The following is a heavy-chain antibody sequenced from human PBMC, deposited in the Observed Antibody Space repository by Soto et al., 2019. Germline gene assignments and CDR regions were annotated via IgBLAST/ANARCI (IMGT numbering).Heavy chain of an antibody. CDR1: GFTFSSYA. V-gene: IGHV3-30-3*01. Sequence: GGSLRLSCAASGFTFSSYAMHWVRQAPGKGLEWVAVISYDGSNKYYADSVKGRFTISRDNSKNTLYLQMNSLRAEDTAVYYCARDFVRPGGSYSYYYYGMDVWGQGTTVTVSS. D-gene: IGHD1-26*01. J-gene: IGHJ6*02. CDR2: ISYDGSNK. CDR3: ARDFVRPGGSYSYYYYGMDV.